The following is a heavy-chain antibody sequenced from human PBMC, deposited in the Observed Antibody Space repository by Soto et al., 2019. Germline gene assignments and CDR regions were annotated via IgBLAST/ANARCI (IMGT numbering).Heavy chain of an antibody. CDR1: GFTVSSNY. Sequence: GGSLRLSCAASGFTVSSNYMSWVRQAPGKGLEWVSVIYSGGSTYYADSVKGRFTISRHNSKNTLYLQMNSLRAEDTAVYYCARTPVYYDILTGYFDYWGQGTLVTVSS. CDR3: ARTPVYYDILTGYFDY. CDR2: IYSGGST. D-gene: IGHD3-9*01. J-gene: IGHJ4*02. V-gene: IGHV3-53*04.